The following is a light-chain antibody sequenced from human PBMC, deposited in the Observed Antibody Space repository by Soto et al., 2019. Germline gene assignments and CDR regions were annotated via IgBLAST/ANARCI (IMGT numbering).Light chain of an antibody. CDR2: DAS. J-gene: IGKJ4*01. CDR1: QDISNY. V-gene: IGKV1-33*01. CDR3: QQYDNLPPGLT. Sequence: DLQMTQSPSSLSASVGDRVTITCQASQDISNYLNWYQQKPGKAPKLLIYDASNLETGAPSRFTXSGSGTDFTFTISSLQPEDIATYYCQQYDNLPPGLTFGGGTKVEIK.